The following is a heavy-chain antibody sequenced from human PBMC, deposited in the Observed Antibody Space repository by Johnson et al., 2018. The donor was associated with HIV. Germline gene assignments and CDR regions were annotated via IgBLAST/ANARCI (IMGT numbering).Heavy chain of an antibody. J-gene: IGHJ3*02. D-gene: IGHD3-22*01. CDR1: GFIFDDYA. CDR3: AKTRPYLYDSSGYYFGAFDI. CDR2: ISWNSGSI. V-gene: IGHV3-9*01. Sequence: VQLVESGGGVVRPGGSQRLSCAASGFIFDDYAMHWVRQAPGKGLEWVSGISWNSGSIGYADSVKGRFTISRDNAKNSLYLQMNSLRAEDTALYYCAKTRPYLYDSSGYYFGAFDIWGQGTMVTVSS.